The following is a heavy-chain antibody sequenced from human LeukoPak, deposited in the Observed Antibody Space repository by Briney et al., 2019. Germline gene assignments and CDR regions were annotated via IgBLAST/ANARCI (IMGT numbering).Heavy chain of an antibody. CDR2: IDHGGST. D-gene: IGHD3-16*01. V-gene: IGHV4-34*01. CDR1: GGSFSDYY. CDR3: ARRGLYDYVWGSRSYYFDY. Sequence: SETLSLTCAVYGGSFSDYYWSWIRQPPGKGLEWIGEIDHGGSTNYNPSLKSQVTISVDTSKKQFSLKLTSVTAADTAVYYCARRGLYDYVWGSRSYYFDYWGQGTLVTVSS. J-gene: IGHJ4*02.